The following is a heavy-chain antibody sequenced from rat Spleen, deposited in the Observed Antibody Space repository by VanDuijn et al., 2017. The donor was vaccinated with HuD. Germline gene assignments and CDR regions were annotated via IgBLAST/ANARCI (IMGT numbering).Heavy chain of an antibody. CDR2: IDSAGST. J-gene: IGHJ4*01. CDR1: GYDITNNY. CDR3: ARHSGTVKGVMDA. Sequence: EVQLQESGPGLVKPSQSLSLTCSVSGYDITNNYWGWVRKFPGNKLEWMGYIDSAGSTNYNPSLKSRISITRDTSKNQFFLQLNSVTTEDTATYYCARHSGTVKGVMDAWGQGTSVTVSA. V-gene: IGHV3-1*01. D-gene: IGHD1-1*01.